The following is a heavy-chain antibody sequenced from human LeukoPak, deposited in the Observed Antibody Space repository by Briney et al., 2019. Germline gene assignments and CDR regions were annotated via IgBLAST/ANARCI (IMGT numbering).Heavy chain of an antibody. D-gene: IGHD2-2*01. CDR3: ARTSYCSSSSCGDV. V-gene: IGHV3-74*01. CDR2: INSDRSST. J-gene: IGHJ6*02. CDR1: GFTFSYYW. Sequence: GGSLRLSCAASGFTFSYYWMHWVRQAPGKGLVWVSRINSDRSSTNYADSVKDRFTISRDNAKNTLFLQMNSLRVEDTAVYYCARTSYCSSSSCGDVWGQGTTVTVSS.